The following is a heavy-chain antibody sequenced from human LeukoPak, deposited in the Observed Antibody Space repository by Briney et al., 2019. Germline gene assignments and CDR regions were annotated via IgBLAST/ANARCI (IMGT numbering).Heavy chain of an antibody. CDR3: AKDAAPIVATVISLFDY. CDR1: GFTFSSYG. J-gene: IGHJ4*02. CDR2: ISGSGGST. Sequence: GGSLRLSCAASGFTFSSYGMSWVRQAPGKGLEWVSAISGSGGSTYYADSVKGRFTISRDNSKNTLYLQMNSLRAEDTAVYYCAKDAAPIVATVISLFDYWGQGTLVTVSS. D-gene: IGHD5-12*01. V-gene: IGHV3-23*01.